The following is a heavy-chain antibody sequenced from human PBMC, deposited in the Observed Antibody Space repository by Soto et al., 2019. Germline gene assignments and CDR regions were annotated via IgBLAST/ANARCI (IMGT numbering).Heavy chain of an antibody. V-gene: IGHV3-21*02. CDR3: ARDVYYYDSSAYWAY. CDR2: ITGSSSYI. Sequence: EVQLVESGGGLVKPGGSLRLSCAASGFTFSSYSMNWVRQAPGKGLEWVSPITGSSSYIYYADSVKGRFTISRDNAKNSLYLQMNSLRAEDTAVYYCARDVYYYDSSAYWAYWGQGTLVTVSS. J-gene: IGHJ4*02. D-gene: IGHD3-22*01. CDR1: GFTFSSYS.